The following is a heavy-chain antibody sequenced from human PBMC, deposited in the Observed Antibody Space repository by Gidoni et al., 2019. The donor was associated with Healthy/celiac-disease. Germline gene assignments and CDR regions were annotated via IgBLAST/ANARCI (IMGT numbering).Heavy chain of an antibody. CDR3: ARRHDDYGDYSLQYWFDP. V-gene: IGHV5-51*01. J-gene: IGHJ5*02. CDR1: GYSFTNYW. CDR2: IYPADSDT. Sequence: EVQLVQSGAEVKQPGESLKISCKGFGYSFTNYWIGWVRQMPGKGLEWMGIIYPADSDTRYSPSFQGQVTISADKSINTIYLQWSSLKASDAAMYYCARRHDDYGDYSLQYWFDPWGQGTLVTVSS. D-gene: IGHD4-17*01.